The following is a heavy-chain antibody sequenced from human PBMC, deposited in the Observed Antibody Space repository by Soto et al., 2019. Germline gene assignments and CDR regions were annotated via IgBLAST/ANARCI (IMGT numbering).Heavy chain of an antibody. J-gene: IGHJ3*02. CDR1: GFTFSSYA. D-gene: IGHD2-15*01. Sequence: GGSLRLSCAASGFTFSSYAMHWVRQAPGKGLEWVAVISYDGSNKYYADSVKGRFTISRDNSKNTLYLQMNSLRAEDTAVYYCARDPEGIVVVVAATGAFDIWGQGTMVTVSS. V-gene: IGHV3-30-3*01. CDR3: ARDPEGIVVVVAATGAFDI. CDR2: ISYDGSNK.